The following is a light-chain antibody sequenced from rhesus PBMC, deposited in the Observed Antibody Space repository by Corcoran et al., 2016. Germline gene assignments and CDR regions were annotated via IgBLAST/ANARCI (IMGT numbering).Light chain of an antibody. CDR2: AAS. Sequence: DIQMTQSPSSLSASVGDRVTITCRASQGISNYLAWYQQKPGETPKLLFYAASGLQSGVPSRFSGGGSGTDFTLTISRLQSEDFATYYCQHYYSAPYSFGQGTKVEIK. J-gene: IGKJ2*01. CDR3: QHYYSAPYS. V-gene: IGKV1-25*02. CDR1: QGISNY.